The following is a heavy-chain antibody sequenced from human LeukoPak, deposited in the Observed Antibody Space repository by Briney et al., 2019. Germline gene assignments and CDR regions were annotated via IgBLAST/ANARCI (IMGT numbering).Heavy chain of an antibody. Sequence: GGSLRLACAASGFTLSSYCMNWVSQAEGKGLEWVSSISSSSSYIYYADSGKGRFTISRDNAKNSLYLQMNSLRAEDTSVYYCARMGPYYDSSGYLFDYWGQGTLVTVSS. CDR3: ARMGPYYDSSGYLFDY. CDR2: ISSSSSYI. V-gene: IGHV3-21*01. D-gene: IGHD3-22*01. J-gene: IGHJ4*02. CDR1: GFTLSSYC.